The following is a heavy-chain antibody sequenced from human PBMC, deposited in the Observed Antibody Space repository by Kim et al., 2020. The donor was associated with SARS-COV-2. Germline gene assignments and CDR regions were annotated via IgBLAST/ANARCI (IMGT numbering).Heavy chain of an antibody. CDR1: GYTFTSYG. CDR2: ISAYNGNT. CDR3: ARDLPGGHAAAGTFDY. J-gene: IGHJ4*02. V-gene: IGHV1-18*01. Sequence: ASVKVSCKASGYTFTSYGISWVRQAPGQGLEWMGWISAYNGNTNYAQKLQGRVTMTTDTSTSTAYMELRSLRSDDTAVYYCARDLPGGHAAAGTFDYWGQGTLVTVSS. D-gene: IGHD6-13*01.